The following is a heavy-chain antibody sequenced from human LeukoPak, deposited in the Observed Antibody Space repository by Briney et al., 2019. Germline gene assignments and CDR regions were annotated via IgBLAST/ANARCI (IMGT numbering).Heavy chain of an antibody. Sequence: GGSLRLSCAASGFTFSSYAMSWVRQAPGKGLEWVSAISGSGGSTYYADSVKGRFTISRDNSKNTLYLQMNSLRAEDTAVYYCAKARGRILVGATTPFDYWGQGTLVTISS. D-gene: IGHD1-26*01. CDR3: AKARGRILVGATTPFDY. CDR2: ISGSGGST. J-gene: IGHJ4*02. CDR1: GFTFSSYA. V-gene: IGHV3-23*01.